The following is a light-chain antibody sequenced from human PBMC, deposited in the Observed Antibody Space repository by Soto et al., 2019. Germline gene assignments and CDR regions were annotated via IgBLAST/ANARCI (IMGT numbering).Light chain of an antibody. CDR1: QSISSW. CDR2: ESS. CDR3: QQYNIYSWT. V-gene: IGKV1-5*03. J-gene: IGKJ1*01. Sequence: DIQMTQSPSTLSASVGDKVTITCRASQSISSWLAWYQQKPGNAPKLLIYESSRLDSGVSSRFSGSGSGTEFTLTISSLQPDDFATYYCQQYNIYSWTFGQGTKVDIK.